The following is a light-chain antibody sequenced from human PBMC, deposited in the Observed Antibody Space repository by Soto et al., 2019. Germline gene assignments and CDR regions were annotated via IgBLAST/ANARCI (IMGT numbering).Light chain of an antibody. CDR1: QNINNY. J-gene: IGKJ5*01. CDR3: QQYENLPT. Sequence: DIQMTQSKSSLSASLGDRVTITCQASQNINNYLNWYQQKPGRAPKLLIYDASNLEAGVPSRFRGSGSGTDFTFTISRLQPEDIATYYSQQYENLPTSGHGTRPEIK. V-gene: IGKV1-33*01. CDR2: DAS.